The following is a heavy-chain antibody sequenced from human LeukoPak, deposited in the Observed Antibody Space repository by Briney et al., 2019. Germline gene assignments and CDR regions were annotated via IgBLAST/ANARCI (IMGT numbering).Heavy chain of an antibody. V-gene: IGHV3-20*04. Sequence: PGGSLRLSCAASGFTFDDYGMSWVRQAPGRGLEWVSGINWSGGNTGYADSVKGQFTISRDNAKNSLYLQMNSLRAEDTALYYCARDLGGWPPSYYFDYWGQGTLVTVSS. CDR2: INWSGGNT. CDR1: GFTFDDYG. CDR3: ARDLGGWPPSYYFDY. J-gene: IGHJ4*02. D-gene: IGHD6-19*01.